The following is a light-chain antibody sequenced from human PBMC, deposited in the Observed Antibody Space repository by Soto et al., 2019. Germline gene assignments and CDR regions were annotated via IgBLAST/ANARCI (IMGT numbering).Light chain of an antibody. V-gene: IGKV3-15*01. CDR2: GAS. CDR1: QSVSSN. Sequence: IVMTPAPATLPVSPGGRATLSCRASQSVSSNLVWYQQKPGQAPSLLIYGASTRATGIPARFSGSGSGTEFTLTISSLQSEDFAVYYCQQYGSSPITFGQGTRLEI. CDR3: QQYGSSPIT. J-gene: IGKJ5*01.